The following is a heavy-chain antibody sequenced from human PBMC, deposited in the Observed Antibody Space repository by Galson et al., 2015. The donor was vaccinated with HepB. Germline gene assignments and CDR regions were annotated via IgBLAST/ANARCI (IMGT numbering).Heavy chain of an antibody. CDR1: GGTFSSYA. Sequence: SVKVSCKASGGTFSSYAISWVRQAPGQGLEWMGGIIPIFGTANYAQKFQGRVTITADESTSTAYMELSSLRSEDTAVYYCARFRYCSSTSCYLYYYYYMDVWGKGTTVTVSS. CDR3: ARFRYCSSTSCYLYYYYYMDV. CDR2: IIPIFGTA. J-gene: IGHJ6*03. D-gene: IGHD2-2*01. V-gene: IGHV1-69*13.